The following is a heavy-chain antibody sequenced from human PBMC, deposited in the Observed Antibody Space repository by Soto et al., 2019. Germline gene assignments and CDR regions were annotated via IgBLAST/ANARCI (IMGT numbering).Heavy chain of an antibody. V-gene: IGHV4-39*01. Sequence: PSETLSLTCGVSGGSSRRSSYFWGWIRQPPGKGLEWIASVYYSGTPYYNPSLKSRVTISIDTSKSQISLKLNSLTAADTAVYYWARADTEMVPPGPWGQGIRVTVSS. D-gene: IGHD5-18*01. J-gene: IGHJ5*02. CDR1: GGSSRRSSYF. CDR3: ARADTEMVPPGP. CDR2: VYYSGTP.